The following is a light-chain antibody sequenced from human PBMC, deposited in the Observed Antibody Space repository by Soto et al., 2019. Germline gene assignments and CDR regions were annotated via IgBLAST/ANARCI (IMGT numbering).Light chain of an antibody. CDR3: QQYNKWPLWT. J-gene: IGKJ1*01. V-gene: IGKV3-15*01. CDR1: QSVSSN. Sequence: EIVMTQSPATLSVSPGERATLSCRASQSVSSNLAWYQQKLGQAPRLLIHGASTRATGIPARFSGSGSGTEFTLTISSLQSEDFAVYHCQQYNKWPLWTFGQGTKVEIK. CDR2: GAS.